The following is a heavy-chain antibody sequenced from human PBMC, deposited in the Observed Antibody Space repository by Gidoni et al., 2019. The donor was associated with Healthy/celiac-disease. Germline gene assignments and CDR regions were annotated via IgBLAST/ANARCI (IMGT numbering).Heavy chain of an antibody. Sequence: EVQLLESGGGLVQPGGSLRLSCAASGFTFSSYAMSWVRQAPGKGLEWVSAISGSGGSTYYADSVKGRFTISRDNSKNTLYLQMNSLRAEDTAVYYCANPEYSSSSRMDVWGQGTTVTVSS. V-gene: IGHV3-23*01. CDR3: ANPEYSSSSRMDV. CDR2: ISGSGGST. J-gene: IGHJ6*02. CDR1: GFTFSSYA. D-gene: IGHD6-6*01.